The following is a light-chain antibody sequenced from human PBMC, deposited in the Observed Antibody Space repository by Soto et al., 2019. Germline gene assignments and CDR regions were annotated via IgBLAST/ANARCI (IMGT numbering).Light chain of an antibody. CDR1: SSDVGGYNY. V-gene: IGLV2-14*03. CDR2: DVS. Sequence: QPVLTQPASVSGCPGQSITISCTGTSSDVGGYNYVSWYQQHPGKAPKLMIYDVSNRPSGVSNRFSGSKSGNTASLTISGLQTEDEADYYCSSYTSSSLHVFGTGTKVTVL. J-gene: IGLJ1*01. CDR3: SSYTSSSLHV.